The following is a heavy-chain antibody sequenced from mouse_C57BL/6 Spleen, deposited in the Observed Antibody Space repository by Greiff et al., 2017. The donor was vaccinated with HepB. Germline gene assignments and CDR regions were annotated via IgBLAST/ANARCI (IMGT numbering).Heavy chain of an antibody. CDR2: IDPSDSYT. Sequence: QVQLQQSGAELVKPGASVKLSCKASGYTFTSYWMQWVKQRPGQGLEWIGEIDPSDSYTNYNQKFKGKATLTVDTSSSTAYMQLSSLTSEDSAVYYCASNSYFDYWGQGTTLTVSS. CDR1: GYTFTSYW. CDR3: ASNSYFDY. J-gene: IGHJ2*01. V-gene: IGHV1-50*01. D-gene: IGHD4-1*01.